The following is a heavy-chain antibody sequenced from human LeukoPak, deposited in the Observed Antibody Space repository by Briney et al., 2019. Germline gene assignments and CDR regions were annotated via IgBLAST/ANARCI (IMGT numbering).Heavy chain of an antibody. J-gene: IGHJ4*02. Sequence: GGPLRLSCAASGFTFSDYYMGWIRQAPGKGLEWVSYISSSGGAMYYADSVKGRFTISRDNARNSLFLQMNSLRAEDTAVYYCARAGDTSGYYFYFDYWGQGTLVTVSS. CDR2: ISSSGGAM. CDR1: GFTFSDYY. CDR3: ARAGDTSGYYFYFDY. V-gene: IGHV3-11*01. D-gene: IGHD3-22*01.